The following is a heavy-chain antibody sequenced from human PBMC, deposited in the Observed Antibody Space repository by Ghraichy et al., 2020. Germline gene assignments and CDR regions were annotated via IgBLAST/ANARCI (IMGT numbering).Heavy chain of an antibody. V-gene: IGHV3-15*01. D-gene: IGHD4-17*01. Sequence: GESLNISCAASGFTFSNAWMSWVRQAPGKGLEWVGRIKSKTDGGTTDYAAPVKGRFTISRDDSKNTLYLQMNSLKTEDTAVYYCTTATLTVPKAYWGQGTLVTVSS. J-gene: IGHJ4*02. CDR1: GFTFSNAW. CDR3: TTATLTVPKAY. CDR2: IKSKTDGGTT.